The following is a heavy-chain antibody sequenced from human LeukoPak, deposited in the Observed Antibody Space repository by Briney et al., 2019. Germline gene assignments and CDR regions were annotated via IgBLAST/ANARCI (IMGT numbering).Heavy chain of an antibody. CDR2: IIPILGIA. V-gene: IGHV1-69*02. D-gene: IGHD3-10*01. Sequence: ASVKVSCKASGGTFSSYTISWLRQAPRQGLEWMGRIIPILGIANYAQKFQGRVTITADKSTSTAYMELSSLRSEDTAVYYCARSVGRGVAPFDYWGQGTLVTVSS. CDR1: GGTFSSYT. J-gene: IGHJ4*02. CDR3: ARSVGRGVAPFDY.